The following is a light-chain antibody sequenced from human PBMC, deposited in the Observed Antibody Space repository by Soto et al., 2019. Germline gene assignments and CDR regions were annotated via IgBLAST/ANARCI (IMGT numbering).Light chain of an antibody. V-gene: IGKV3-15*01. CDR3: QQYNNWPPGT. J-gene: IGKJ5*01. Sequence: EIVMTQSPATLSVSPGERATLSCRASQSVSSNLAWYQQKPGQAPRLLIYGASTRATGIPARFSGSGSGTEFTLTLSGLQAEDFAVYYCQQYNNWPPGTFGQGTRLEI. CDR2: GAS. CDR1: QSVSSN.